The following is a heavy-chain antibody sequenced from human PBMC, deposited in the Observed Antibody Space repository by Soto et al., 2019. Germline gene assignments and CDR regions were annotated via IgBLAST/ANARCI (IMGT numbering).Heavy chain of an antibody. D-gene: IGHD2-2*02. J-gene: IGHJ4*02. Sequence: GGSLRLSCAASGFTFTSYSMNWVRQAPGQGLEWVSYISSGGSIIYYADSVRGRFTISRDNAENSLFLQMNSLRDEDTAVYYCASDRYCTSASCYTEKNYWGRGTLVTVSS. CDR2: ISSGGSII. CDR3: ASDRYCTSASCYTEKNY. V-gene: IGHV3-48*02. CDR1: GFTFTSYS.